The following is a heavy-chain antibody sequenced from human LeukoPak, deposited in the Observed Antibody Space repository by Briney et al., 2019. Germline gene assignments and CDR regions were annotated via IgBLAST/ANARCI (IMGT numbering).Heavy chain of an antibody. V-gene: IGHV3-21*01. CDR2: ISSSSSYI. CDR1: GFTFSSYS. Sequence: PGGSLRLSCAASGFTFSSYSMNWVRQAPGKGLEWVSSISSSSSYIYYADSVKGRFTISRDNAKNSLYLQMNSLGAEDTAVYYCASRESSMARSHWGHGTLVTVSS. D-gene: IGHD3-10*01. J-gene: IGHJ4*01. CDR3: ASRESSMARSH.